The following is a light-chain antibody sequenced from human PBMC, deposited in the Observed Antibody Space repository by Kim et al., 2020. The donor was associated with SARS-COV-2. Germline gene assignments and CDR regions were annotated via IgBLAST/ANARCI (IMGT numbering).Light chain of an antibody. Sequence: DIQMTQSPSTLSASVGDRVSITCQASQSISGWLAWYQQKPGKAPKLLIYDASSLESGVPSRFSGSGSGTEFTLAISSLQPDDFATYYCQQYNSYPRTFGQGTKVEIK. CDR1: QSISGW. J-gene: IGKJ1*01. CDR3: QQYNSYPRT. CDR2: DAS. V-gene: IGKV1-5*01.